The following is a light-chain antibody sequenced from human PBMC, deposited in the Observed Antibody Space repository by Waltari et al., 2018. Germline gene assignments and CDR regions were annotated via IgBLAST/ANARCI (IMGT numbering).Light chain of an antibody. J-gene: IGKJ2*01. CDR1: QSVLYSSNNMNY. Sequence: DIVMTQSPDSLAMSLGERATINCKSSQSVLYSSNNMNYLAWYQQKPGQPPKLLIYWSSTRESGVPDRFSGGGSGTDFTLTINSLQAEDVAVSYCQQYFTTPSTFGQGTKLEI. CDR3: QQYFTTPST. V-gene: IGKV4-1*01. CDR2: WSS.